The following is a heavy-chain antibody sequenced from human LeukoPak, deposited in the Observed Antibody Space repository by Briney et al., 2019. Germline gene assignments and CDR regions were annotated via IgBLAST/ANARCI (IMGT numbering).Heavy chain of an antibody. D-gene: IGHD3-3*01. CDR3: AREGDYDFWSGYYKHFDY. V-gene: IGHV3-30*01. J-gene: IGHJ4*02. CDR2: ISYDGSNK. Sequence: GGSLRLSCAASGFTFSSYATHWVRQAPGKGLEWVAVISYDGSNKYYADSVKGRFTISRDNSKNTLYLQMNSLRAEDTAVYYCAREGDYDFWSGYYKHFDYWGQGTLVTVSS. CDR1: GFTFSSYA.